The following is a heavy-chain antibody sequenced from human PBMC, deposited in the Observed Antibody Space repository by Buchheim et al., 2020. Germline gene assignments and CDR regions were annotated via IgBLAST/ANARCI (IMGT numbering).Heavy chain of an antibody. CDR2: INPNSGGT. Sequence: QVQLVQSGAEVKKPGSSVKVSCKASGGTFSSYTISWVRQAPGQGLEWMGWINPNSGGTNYAQKFQGRVTMTRDTSISTAYMELSRLRSDDTAVYYCATSIGVVVITSAFDIWGKET. CDR1: GGTFSSYT. J-gene: IGHJ3*02. D-gene: IGHD3-22*01. V-gene: IGHV1-2*02. CDR3: ATSIGVVVITSAFDI.